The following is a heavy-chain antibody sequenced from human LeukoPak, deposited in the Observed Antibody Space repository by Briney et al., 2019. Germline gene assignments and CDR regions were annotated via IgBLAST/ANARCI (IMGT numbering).Heavy chain of an antibody. CDR1: GFTFSSYA. Sequence: GGSLRLSCASSGFTFSSYAMSWVRQAPGKGLEWVSGISGGGSGTYYADSVKGRFTISRDNSKNTLYLQMNSLRAEDTALYYCAKESQMLGVPYFDYWGQGTLVTVSS. J-gene: IGHJ4*02. D-gene: IGHD3-10*01. CDR3: AKESQMLGVPYFDY. CDR2: ISGGGSGT. V-gene: IGHV3-23*01.